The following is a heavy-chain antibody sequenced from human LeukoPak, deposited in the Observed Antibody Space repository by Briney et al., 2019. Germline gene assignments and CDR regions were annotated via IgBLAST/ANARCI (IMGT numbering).Heavy chain of an antibody. Sequence: SETLSLTCAVSGASINTHFWSWLRQPAGKGLEWLGRVYGRGSTNYNPSLKSRVIMSVDPSQNHVSLKLISVTAADTAIYYCARDSSKYELLGPGGWFDPWGQGTLVIVSS. V-gene: IGHV4-4*07. CDR3: ARDSSKYELLGPGGWFDP. CDR2: VYGRGST. CDR1: GASINTHF. D-gene: IGHD4-23*01. J-gene: IGHJ5*02.